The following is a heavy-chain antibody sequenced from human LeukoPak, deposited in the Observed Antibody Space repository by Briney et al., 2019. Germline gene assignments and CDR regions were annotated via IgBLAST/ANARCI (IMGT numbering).Heavy chain of an antibody. Sequence: GGSLKLSCEASGFTFTSYAMSWVRQAPGKGLEWFSAIRGSGGSTYYADSVKGRFTISRDNSKNTLYVQMNSLRAEDTALYYCAKDRLYDSSGYYGYYFDYWGQGTLVTVSS. CDR1: GFTFTSYA. CDR3: AKDRLYDSSGYYGYYFDY. V-gene: IGHV3-23*01. J-gene: IGHJ4*02. D-gene: IGHD3-22*01. CDR2: IRGSGGST.